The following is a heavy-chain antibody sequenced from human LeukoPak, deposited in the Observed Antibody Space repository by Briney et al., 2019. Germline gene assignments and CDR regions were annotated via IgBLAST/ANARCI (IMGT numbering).Heavy chain of an antibody. CDR2: IRYDGSNK. CDR1: GLTFSSYG. CDR3: ARDPSLGQQLDTRFDP. V-gene: IGHV3-30*02. Sequence: GGSLRLSCAASGLTFSSYGMHWVRQAPGKGLEWVAFIRYDGSNKYYADSVKGRFTISRDNSKGTLYLQMNSLRAEDTAVYYCARDPSLGQQLDTRFDPWGQGTLVTVSS. J-gene: IGHJ5*02. D-gene: IGHD6-13*01.